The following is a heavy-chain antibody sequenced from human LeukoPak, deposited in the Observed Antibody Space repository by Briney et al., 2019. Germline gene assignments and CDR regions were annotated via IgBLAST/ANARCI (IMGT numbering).Heavy chain of an antibody. V-gene: IGHV3-30*18. CDR3: AKGGHRASILWFGELPAAYFDY. CDR2: ISYDRSNK. D-gene: IGHD3-10*01. Sequence: GGSLRLSCAASGFTFSSYGMHWVRQAPGKGLEWVAVISYDRSNKYYADSVKGRFTISRDNSKNTLYLQMNSLRAEDTAVYYCAKGGHRASILWFGELPAAYFDYWGQGTLVTVSS. CDR1: GFTFSSYG. J-gene: IGHJ4*02.